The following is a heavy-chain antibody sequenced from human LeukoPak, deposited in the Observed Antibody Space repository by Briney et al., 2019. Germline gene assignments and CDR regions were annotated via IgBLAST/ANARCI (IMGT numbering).Heavy chain of an antibody. Sequence: SQTLSLTCTVSGDSISSGGYYWSWIRQHPGKGLEWIGYIYYSGSTYYNPSLKSRVTISVDTSKNQFSLKLSSVTAADTAVYYCARDRASPEYYYYGMDVWGQGTTVTVSS. CDR3: ARDRASPEYYYYGMDV. CDR1: GDSISSGGYY. D-gene: IGHD3-10*01. CDR2: IYYSGST. V-gene: IGHV4-31*03. J-gene: IGHJ6*02.